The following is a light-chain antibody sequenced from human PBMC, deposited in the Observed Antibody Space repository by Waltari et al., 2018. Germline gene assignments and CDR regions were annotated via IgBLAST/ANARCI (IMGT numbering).Light chain of an antibody. V-gene: IGKV3-20*01. CDR1: QSVSKY. CDR2: AAS. CDR3: QNHERLPAT. Sequence: EVVLTQSPGPLSLSPGESATLSCRASQSVSKYLAWYQQRPGQAPRLLIYAASTRATGIPDRFSGSGSGTDFSLTISRLEPEDFAVYYCQNHERLPATFGQGTKVEIK. J-gene: IGKJ1*01.